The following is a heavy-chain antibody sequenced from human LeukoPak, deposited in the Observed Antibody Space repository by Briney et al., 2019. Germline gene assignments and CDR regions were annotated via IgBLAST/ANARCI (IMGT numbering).Heavy chain of an antibody. D-gene: IGHD3-10*01. CDR2: IHYTGST. Sequence: SETLSLTCTVSGGSITNFYWSWVRQPPGKGLELIGYIHYTGSTFYNPSLKSRVTISVDMSKNQFSLKLTSVTAADTAVYYCARGTRGSGLYYWGQGTLVTVSS. CDR3: ARGTRGSGLYY. CDR1: GGSITNFY. V-gene: IGHV4-59*01. J-gene: IGHJ4*02.